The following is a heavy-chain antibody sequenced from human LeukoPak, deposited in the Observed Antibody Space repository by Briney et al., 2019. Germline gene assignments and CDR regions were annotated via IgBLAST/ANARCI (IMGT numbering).Heavy chain of an antibody. CDR2: ITGSGGST. J-gene: IGHJ4*02. D-gene: IGHD3-10*01. V-gene: IGHV3-23*01. Sequence: GGSLRLSCAASGFTFSNYAMAWVRQAPGKGLEWVSAITGSGGSTYYADSMKGRFTISRDNSKNTLYVQLTSLRAEDTAVYYCAKGSRGTYPYYFDYWGQGDLVTVSS. CDR1: GFTFSNYA. CDR3: AKGSRGTYPYYFDY.